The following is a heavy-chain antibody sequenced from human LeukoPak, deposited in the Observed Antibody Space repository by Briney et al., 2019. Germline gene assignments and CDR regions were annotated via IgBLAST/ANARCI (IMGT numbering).Heavy chain of an antibody. D-gene: IGHD2-2*01. V-gene: IGHV3-74*01. CDR3: ARAGSTICYS. CDR1: GFTFSTSW. CDR2: MNSDGSST. Sequence: GGSLRLSCAVSGFTFSTSWMHWVRQAPGKGLVWVSRMNSDGSSTSYAESVKGRFTISRDNAKNTLYLQMNSLRPEDTAVYYCARAGSTICYSWGQGTLVTVSS. J-gene: IGHJ4*02.